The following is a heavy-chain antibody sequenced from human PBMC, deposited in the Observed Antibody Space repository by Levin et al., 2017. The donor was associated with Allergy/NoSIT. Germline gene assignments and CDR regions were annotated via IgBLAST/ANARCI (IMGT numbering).Heavy chain of an antibody. CDR2: IYYSGST. CDR1: GASMTTGGYF. J-gene: IGHJ4*02. D-gene: IGHD2-2*01. V-gene: IGHV4-31*03. CDR3: AREVRSVAMDFDS. Sequence: PSETLSLTCTVSGASMTTGGYFWSWIRQHPGKGLEWIGHIYYSGSTYYNPSLKSRVTISVDTSRNQFSLKLRSVTAADTAVYYCAREVRSVAMDFDSWGQGTLVTVSS.